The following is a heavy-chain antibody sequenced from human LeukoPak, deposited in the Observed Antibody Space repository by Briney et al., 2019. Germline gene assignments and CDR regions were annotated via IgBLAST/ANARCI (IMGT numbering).Heavy chain of an antibody. CDR3: ARALVTYYDFWSGPQDV. V-gene: IGHV3-23*01. D-gene: IGHD3-3*01. J-gene: IGHJ6*02. Sequence: GSLRLSCAASGFTFSSYAMSWVRQAPGKGLEWVSAISGSGGSTYYADSVKGRFTISRDNSKNTLYLQMNSLRAEDTAVYYCARALVTYYDFWSGPQDVWGQGTTVTVSS. CDR1: GFTFSSYA. CDR2: ISGSGGST.